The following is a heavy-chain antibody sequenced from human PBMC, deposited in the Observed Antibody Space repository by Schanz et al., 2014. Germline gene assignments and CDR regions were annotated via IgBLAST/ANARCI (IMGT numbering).Heavy chain of an antibody. Sequence: EVQLLESGGGLVQPGGSLRLSCAASGFMFSSYAMSWVRQAPGKGLEWVSAISGSGGSTYYADSVKGRFTMSRDNAKNSVFLQMNTLRAEDTAVYYCARKMKLGVYGGKGHDSLDIWGQGTMVTVSS. D-gene: IGHD4-17*01. CDR1: GFMFSSYA. CDR2: ISGSGGST. CDR3: ARKMKLGVYGGKGHDSLDI. J-gene: IGHJ3*02. V-gene: IGHV3-23*01.